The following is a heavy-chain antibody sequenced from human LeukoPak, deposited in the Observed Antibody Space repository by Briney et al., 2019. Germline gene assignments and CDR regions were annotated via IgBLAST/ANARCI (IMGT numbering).Heavy chain of an antibody. J-gene: IGHJ4*02. CDR3: ARGPLVNFWSVYYYFDY. Sequence: MPSQTLSLTCTVSGGSISSGGYYWSWIRQHPGKRLEWIGYIYYSGSTYYNPSLKSRVTISIDTSKNQFSLKLSSVTAADTAVYYCARGPLVNFWSVYYYFDYWGQGTLVTVSS. V-gene: IGHV4-31*03. CDR2: IYYSGST. CDR1: GGSISSGGYY. D-gene: IGHD3-3*01.